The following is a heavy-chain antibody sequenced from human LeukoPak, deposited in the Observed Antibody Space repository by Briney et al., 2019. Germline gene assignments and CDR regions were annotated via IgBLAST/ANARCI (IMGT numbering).Heavy chain of an antibody. CDR1: GFTFSSYA. CDR3: ARDRREAVAGTLDY. Sequence: GGSLRLSCAASGFTFSSYAMHWVRQAPGKGLEWVAVISYDGSNKYYADSVKGRFTISRDNSKNTLYLQMNSLRAEDTAVYYCARDRREAVAGTLDYWGQGTLVTVSS. D-gene: IGHD6-19*01. V-gene: IGHV3-30*04. CDR2: ISYDGSNK. J-gene: IGHJ4*02.